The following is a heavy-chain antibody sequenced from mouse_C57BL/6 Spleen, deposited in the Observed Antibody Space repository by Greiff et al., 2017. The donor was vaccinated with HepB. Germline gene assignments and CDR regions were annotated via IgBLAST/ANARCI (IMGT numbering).Heavy chain of an antibody. D-gene: IGHD1-1*01. J-gene: IGHJ1*03. V-gene: IGHV1-50*01. Sequence: QVQLQQPGAELVKPGASVKLSCKASGYTFTSYWMQWVKQRPGQGLEWIGEIDPSDSYTNYNQKFKGKATLTVDTSSSTAYMQLSSLTSEDSAVYYCARSTYYYGSSDWYFDVWGTGTTVTVSS. CDR3: ARSTYYYGSSDWYFDV. CDR1: GYTFTSYW. CDR2: IDPSDSYT.